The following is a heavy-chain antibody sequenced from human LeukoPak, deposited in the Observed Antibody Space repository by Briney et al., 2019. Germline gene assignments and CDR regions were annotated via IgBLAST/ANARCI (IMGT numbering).Heavy chain of an antibody. CDR3: ARRMDTAMAFDY. V-gene: IGHV1-69*06. CDR2: IIPIFGTA. J-gene: IGHJ4*02. Sequence: SVKVSCKASGGTFSSYAISWVRQAPGQGLEWMGGIIPIFGTANYAQKFQGRVAITADKSTSTAYMELSSLRSEDTAVYYCARRMDTAMAFDYWGQGTLVTVSS. CDR1: GGTFSSYA. D-gene: IGHD5-18*01.